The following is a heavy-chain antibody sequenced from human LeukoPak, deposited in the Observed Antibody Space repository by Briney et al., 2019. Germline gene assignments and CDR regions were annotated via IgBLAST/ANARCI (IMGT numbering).Heavy chain of an antibody. Sequence: SETLSLTCTVSGGSISSYYWSWIRQPPGKGLEWVGHIYYLGSTNYNPSLKSRVTISVDTSKNQFSLKLSSVTAADTAVYYCASNYRPGIADQGDYWGQGTLVTVSS. CDR3: ASNYRPGIADQGDY. CDR1: GGSISSYY. V-gene: IGHV4-59*12. J-gene: IGHJ4*02. D-gene: IGHD6-13*01. CDR2: IYYLGST.